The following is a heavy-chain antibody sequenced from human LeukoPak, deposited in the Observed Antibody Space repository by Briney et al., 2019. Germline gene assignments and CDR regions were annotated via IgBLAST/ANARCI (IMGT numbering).Heavy chain of an antibody. D-gene: IGHD5-18*01. Sequence: PGGSLRLSCAASGFTFSSYTMHWVRQAPGKGLEWVSAISGSGGSTYYADSVKGRFTISRDNSKNTLYLQMNSLRAEDTAVYYCAKGRGYSYGLDYWGQGTLVTVSS. CDR2: ISGSGGST. V-gene: IGHV3-23*01. CDR1: GFTFSSYT. CDR3: AKGRGYSYGLDY. J-gene: IGHJ4*02.